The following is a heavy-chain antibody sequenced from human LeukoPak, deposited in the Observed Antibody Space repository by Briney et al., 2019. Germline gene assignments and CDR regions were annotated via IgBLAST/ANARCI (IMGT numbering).Heavy chain of an antibody. D-gene: IGHD3-10*01. V-gene: IGHV3-72*01. Sequence: GGSLTHSRAASGFTFSDHYMDWVRQAPGKGLEWVGRTRNKPRSYTTEYAASVKGRFTISREDSQNSLYLQMNSLKTEDTAVYYCARGALWLGENYNYYMDVLGEGRTVTVSS. CDR3: ARGALWLGENYNYYMDV. CDR2: TRNKPRSYTT. CDR1: GFTFSDHY. J-gene: IGHJ6*03.